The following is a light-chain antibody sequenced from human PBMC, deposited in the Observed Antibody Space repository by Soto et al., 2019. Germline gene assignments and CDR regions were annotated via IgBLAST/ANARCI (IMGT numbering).Light chain of an antibody. Sequence: EIVLTQSPGTLSLSPGERVTLSCRASQSLSGKYLAWYQQKPDQAPRFLIYGASNRTTGIPARFSGSGSGTDFTLTISSLEPEDVAVDYYQQRSNWPPEVTFGPGTKVDIK. CDR3: QQRSNWPPEVT. CDR1: QSLSGKY. V-gene: IGKV3-11*01. CDR2: GAS. J-gene: IGKJ3*01.